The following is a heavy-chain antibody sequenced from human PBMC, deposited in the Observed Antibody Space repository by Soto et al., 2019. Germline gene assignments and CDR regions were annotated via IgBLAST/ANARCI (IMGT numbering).Heavy chain of an antibody. J-gene: IGHJ4*02. CDR1: GYTFTSYA. CDR2: INAGNGNT. D-gene: IGHD3-16*02. V-gene: IGHV1-3*01. Sequence: QVQLVQSGAEVKKPGASVKVSCKASGYTFTSYAMHWVRQAPGQRLEWMGWINAGNGNTKYSQKFQGRVTITRDTSASTAYRELSSLRSEDTAVYYCARDVGRYRVQDWGQGTLVTVSS. CDR3: ARDVGRYRVQD.